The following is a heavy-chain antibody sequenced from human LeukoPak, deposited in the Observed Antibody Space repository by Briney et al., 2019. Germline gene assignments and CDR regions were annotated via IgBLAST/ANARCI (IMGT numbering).Heavy chain of an antibody. D-gene: IGHD1-26*01. CDR3: ARDAVGASFDY. CDR2: ISYSGSN. Sequence: SETLSLTCTVSGDSISSHYWSWIRQPPGKGLEWIGYISYSGSNNYNPSLKSRVTISVDTSKIQFSLRLSSVTAADTAVYYCARDAVGASFDYWGQGTLVTVSS. J-gene: IGHJ4*02. CDR1: GDSISSHY. V-gene: IGHV4-59*11.